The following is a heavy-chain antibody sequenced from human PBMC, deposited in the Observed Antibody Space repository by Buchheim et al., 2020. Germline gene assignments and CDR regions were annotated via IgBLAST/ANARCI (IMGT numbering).Heavy chain of an antibody. D-gene: IGHD1-26*01. CDR2: IHSSGSSM. V-gene: IGHV3-48*01. Sequence: EVQLVESGGGLVQPGGSLRLSCAASGFTFTSCSMNWVRQAPGKGLEWISYIHSSGSSMYYADSVKGRFTISRDNAKNSLYLQMNSLRAEDTAVYYCATEGSGSYSPYWGQGT. J-gene: IGHJ4*02. CDR3: ATEGSGSYSPY. CDR1: GFTFTSCS.